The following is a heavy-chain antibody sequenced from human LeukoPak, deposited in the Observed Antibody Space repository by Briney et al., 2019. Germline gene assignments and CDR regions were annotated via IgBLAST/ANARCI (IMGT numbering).Heavy chain of an antibody. CDR3: ARSWAAKWELPGQFDS. CDR1: DASMNNYY. CDR2: VFSRGTT. Sequence: SDTLSLTCTVSDASMNNYYWSWIRQSPEKGLEWIGFVFSRGTTNYNPSFKSQLTMSIDTSKKQFSLRLSSVTAADTAVYFCARSWAAKWELPGQFDSWGQGRLVSVSS. V-gene: IGHV4-4*07. D-gene: IGHD1-26*01. J-gene: IGHJ4*02.